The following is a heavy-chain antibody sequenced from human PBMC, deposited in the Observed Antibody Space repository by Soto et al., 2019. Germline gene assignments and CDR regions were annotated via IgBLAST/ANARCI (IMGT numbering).Heavy chain of an antibody. CDR3: ASRDPGTSVDY. D-gene: IGHD1-7*01. V-gene: IGHV4-4*02. J-gene: IGHJ4*02. CDR2: IYRTGST. Sequence: SETLSLTCAVSGASFTSNDWWAWVRQPPGRGLEWIGEIYRTGSTNYNPSLKSRVTISLDKSENQFSLKVTSLTAADTAVYYCASRDPGTSVDYWGQGTLVTVSS. CDR1: GASFTSNDW.